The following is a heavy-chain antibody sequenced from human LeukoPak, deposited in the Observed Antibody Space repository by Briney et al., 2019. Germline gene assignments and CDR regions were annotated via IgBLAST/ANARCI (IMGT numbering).Heavy chain of an antibody. V-gene: IGHV4-30-4*01. CDR2: ISYSGST. CDR1: GGSISSGDYY. CDR3: ARGGPDRVYFFDF. J-gene: IGHJ4*02. Sequence: SETLSLTCTVSGGSISSGDYYWSWSRQPPGKGLEWIGYISYSGSTFYNPSLKSRVSISGDTSKNQFSLKLSSVTAADTAIYYCARGGPDRVYFFDFWGQGTLVTVSS.